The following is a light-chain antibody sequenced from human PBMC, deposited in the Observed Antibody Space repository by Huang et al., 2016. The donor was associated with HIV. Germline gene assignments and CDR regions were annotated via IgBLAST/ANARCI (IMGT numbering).Light chain of an antibody. Sequence: DIQMTQSPSTLSASVGDRVTIICRASQSVRSWLAWYQQKPGKAPKLLIYQASTLQNGVPSRFSGSGSGTEFTLTISSLPPDDFATYYCQQYSSYIQWTFGQGTKVEI. CDR2: QAS. CDR3: QQYSSYIQWT. V-gene: IGKV1-5*03. J-gene: IGKJ1*01. CDR1: QSVRSW.